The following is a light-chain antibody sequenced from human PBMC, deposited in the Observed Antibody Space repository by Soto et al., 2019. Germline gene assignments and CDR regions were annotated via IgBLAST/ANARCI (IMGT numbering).Light chain of an antibody. CDR2: GAS. Sequence: EVVLTQSPATLSLSPGETATLSCRASESINTYLAWYQQKPGQAPRLLIYGASTRATGIPARFSGTGSGTHFTLTIHSLEPEDFAVYYCQPYNNWPLTFGGGTKVEIK. V-gene: IGKV3-11*01. CDR1: ESINTY. J-gene: IGKJ4*01. CDR3: QPYNNWPLT.